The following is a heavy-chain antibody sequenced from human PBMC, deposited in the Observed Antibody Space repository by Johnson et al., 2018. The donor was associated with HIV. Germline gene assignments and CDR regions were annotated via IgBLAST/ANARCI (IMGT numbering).Heavy chain of an antibody. J-gene: IGHJ3*02. CDR3: AKDQGWFGEFMNAFDI. D-gene: IGHD3-10*01. Sequence: QVQLVESGGGVVQPGRSLRLSCAASGFTFSSYAMHWVRQAPDKGLEWVAVISYDGSNTYYADSVKGRFTISRDNSKNTLYLQMNSLRAEDTAVYYCAKDQGWFGEFMNAFDIWGQGTMVTVSS. V-gene: IGHV3-30*04. CDR1: GFTFSSYA. CDR2: ISYDGSNT.